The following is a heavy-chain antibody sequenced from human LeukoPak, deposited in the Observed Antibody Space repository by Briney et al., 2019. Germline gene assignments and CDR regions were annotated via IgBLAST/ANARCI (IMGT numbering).Heavy chain of an antibody. CDR3: AREYCSGGDCQYYFDY. J-gene: IGHJ4*02. CDR2: ITSNGGSP. CDR1: GFTFSSYA. V-gene: IGHV3-64*01. Sequence: PGGSLRLSCAASGFTFSSYAMSWVRQAPGQGLEYVSAITSNGGSPYYANSVRGRFTISRDNSKNTLYLQMGSLRVEDMAVYYCAREYCSGGDCQYYFDYWGQGTLVTVSS. D-gene: IGHD2-15*01.